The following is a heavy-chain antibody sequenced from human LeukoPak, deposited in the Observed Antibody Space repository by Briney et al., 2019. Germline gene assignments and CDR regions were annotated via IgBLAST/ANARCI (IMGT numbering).Heavy chain of an antibody. CDR3: ASTSIAVRPY. D-gene: IGHD6-6*01. Sequence: PSETLSLTCTVSGYSINTHSYWGWIRQPPGKGLEWIATISHSGSTYYNPSLESRVTISVDTSKNQFSLKLTSVTAADTAVYYCASTSIAVRPYWGQGTLVTVSS. V-gene: IGHV4-38-2*02. CDR2: ISHSGST. CDR1: GYSINTHSY. J-gene: IGHJ4*02.